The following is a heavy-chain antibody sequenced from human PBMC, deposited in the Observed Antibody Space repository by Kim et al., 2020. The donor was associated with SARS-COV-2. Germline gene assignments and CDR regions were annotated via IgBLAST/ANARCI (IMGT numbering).Heavy chain of an antibody. J-gene: IGHJ2*01. CDR3: ARHRWYFDL. Sequence: SETLSLTCTVSGGSISSSSYYWGWIRQPPGKGLEWIGSIYYSGSTYYNPSLKSRVTISVDTSKNQFSLKLSSVTAADTAVYYCARHRWYFDLWGRGTLVTVSS. V-gene: IGHV4-39*01. CDR2: IYYSGST. CDR1: GGSISSSSYY.